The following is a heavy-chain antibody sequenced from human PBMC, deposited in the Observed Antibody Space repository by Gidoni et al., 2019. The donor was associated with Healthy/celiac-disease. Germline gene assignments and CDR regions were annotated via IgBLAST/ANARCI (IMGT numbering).Heavy chain of an antibody. CDR1: GYTFTGYY. V-gene: IGHV1-2*02. J-gene: IGHJ4*02. CDR3: ARARDDSSGYYPFDY. D-gene: IGHD3-22*01. CDR2: INPNSGGT. Sequence: QVQLVQSGAEVKKPGASVKVSCKASGYTFTGYYMHWVRQAPGQGLEWMGWINPNSGGTNYAQKFQGRVTMTRDTSISTAYMELSRLRSDDTAVYYCARARDDSSGYYPFDYWGQGTLVTVSS.